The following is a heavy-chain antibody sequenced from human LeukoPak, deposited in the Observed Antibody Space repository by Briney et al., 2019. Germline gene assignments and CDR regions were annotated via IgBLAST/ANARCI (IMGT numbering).Heavy chain of an antibody. J-gene: IGHJ4*02. D-gene: IGHD4-23*01. Sequence: ASVKVSCKASGYTFTSYDINWVRQAAGRGLEWMGWMNPNSGNTGYAQKFQGRVTITRNTSISTAYMELSSLRSEDTAVYYCARRWSYYFDYWGQGTLVTVSS. CDR1: GYTFTSYD. V-gene: IGHV1-8*02. CDR2: MNPNSGNT. CDR3: ARRWSYYFDY.